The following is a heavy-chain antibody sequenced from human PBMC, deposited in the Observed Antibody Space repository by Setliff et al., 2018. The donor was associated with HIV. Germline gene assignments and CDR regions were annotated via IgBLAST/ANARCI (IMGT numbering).Heavy chain of an antibody. Sequence: PGGSLRLSCAASGFTFSTYGMHWVRQAPGKGLEWVAIIFYDGSNKYYADSVKGRFTISGDNSKNTLYLQMNSLRAEDTAVYYCAKEMRDSYYYDSSGSLIPDYFDYWGQGTLVTVSS. D-gene: IGHD3-22*01. CDR2: IFYDGSNK. CDR3: AKEMRDSYYYDSSGSLIPDYFDY. V-gene: IGHV3-30*02. J-gene: IGHJ4*02. CDR1: GFTFSTYG.